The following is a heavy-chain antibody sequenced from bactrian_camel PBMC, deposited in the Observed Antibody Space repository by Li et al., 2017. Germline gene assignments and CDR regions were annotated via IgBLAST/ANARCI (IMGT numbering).Heavy chain of an antibody. Sequence: VQLVESGGGSVQAGGSVRLSCVTSGGTKDGFYVAWIRQAPGKGREGVAAIYIGGGDTYYADSVKGRFIISRDDAKNTVFLQLNSLKTEDTAKYYCTPGVYWGQGTQVTVS. J-gene: IGHJ4*01. D-gene: IGHD2*01. CDR2: IYIGGGDT. CDR1: GGTKDGFY. V-gene: IGHV3S40*01. CDR3: TPGVY.